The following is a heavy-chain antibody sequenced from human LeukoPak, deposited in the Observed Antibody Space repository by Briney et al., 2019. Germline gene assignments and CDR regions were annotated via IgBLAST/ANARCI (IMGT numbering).Heavy chain of an antibody. Sequence: PGGSLRLSCAASGFTFSSYSMNWVRQAPGKGLEWVSYISSPSSTIYYADSVKGRFTISRDNAKSSLYLQMNSPRAEDTAVYYCARVHTVVTPFDSWGQGTLVTVSS. CDR1: GFTFSSYS. CDR3: ARVHTVVTPFDS. J-gene: IGHJ4*02. V-gene: IGHV3-48*01. D-gene: IGHD4-23*01. CDR2: ISSPSSTI.